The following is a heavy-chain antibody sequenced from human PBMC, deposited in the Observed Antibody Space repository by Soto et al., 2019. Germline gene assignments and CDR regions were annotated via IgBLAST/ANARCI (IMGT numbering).Heavy chain of an antibody. CDR2: ISAYNGNT. CDR3: ARTSGARRALLLGWYFAL. J-gene: IGHJ2*01. Sequence: QVQLVQSGAEVKKPGASVKVSCKASGYTFTSYGISWVRQAPGQGLEWMGWISAYNGNTNYAQKLQGRVTMTTDTSTSTAYMELRSLRSDDTAVYYCARTSGARRALLLGWYFALWGRGTLVTVSS. CDR1: GYTFTSYG. D-gene: IGHD1-26*01. V-gene: IGHV1-18*01.